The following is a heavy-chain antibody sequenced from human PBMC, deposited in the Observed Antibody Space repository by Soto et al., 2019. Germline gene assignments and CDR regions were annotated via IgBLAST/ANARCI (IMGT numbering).Heavy chain of an antibody. CDR2: IYYSGST. Sequence: QVQLRGWGPGLVNPSEPCPFPGTASVGSIRNSYGSWIRQPPGKGLEWIGYIYYSGSTNYNPSLKSRVTISVDTSKNQFSLKLSSVTAADTAVYYCARRWGGTFDIWGQGTMVTVSS. CDR3: ARRWGGTFDI. CDR1: VGSIRNSY. V-gene: IGHV4-59*08. D-gene: IGHD3-10*01. J-gene: IGHJ3*02.